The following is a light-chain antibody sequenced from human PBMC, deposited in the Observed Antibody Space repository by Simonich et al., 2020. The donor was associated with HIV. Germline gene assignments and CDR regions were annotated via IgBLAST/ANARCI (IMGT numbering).Light chain of an antibody. CDR3: QHFGRSPWT. V-gene: IGKV3-20*01. Sequence: EIVMTQSPATLSVSPGERATLSCRASQRVLSSLAWYQQKPGQAPRLLIYGASSRATGIPDRFSGSGSGTGFTLTISRLEPEDFAVYYCQHFGRSPWTFGQGTKVEIK. CDR1: QRVLSS. CDR2: GAS. J-gene: IGKJ1*01.